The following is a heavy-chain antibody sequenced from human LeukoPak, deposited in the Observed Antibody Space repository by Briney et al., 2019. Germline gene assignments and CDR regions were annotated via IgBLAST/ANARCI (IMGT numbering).Heavy chain of an antibody. CDR1: GFTFNSFG. D-gene: IGHD3-22*01. CDR2: ISYDGSYK. J-gene: IGHJ4*02. CDR3: AKGYYYDSSGHYPFGY. Sequence: PGGSLRLSCAASGFTFNSFGMHWVRQAPGKGLEWVAVISYDGSYKYYADSVEGRFTISRDNSKNTLYLQMNSLRAEDTAVYYCAKGYYYDSSGHYPFGYWGQGTLVTVPS. V-gene: IGHV3-30*18.